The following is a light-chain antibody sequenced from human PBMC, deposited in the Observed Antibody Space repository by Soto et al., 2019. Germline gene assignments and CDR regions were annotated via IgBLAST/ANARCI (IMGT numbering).Light chain of an antibody. Sequence: NFMLTQPHSVSESPGKTVTISCTDSSGCIASNYVQWYQQRPGSAPTTVIYEDNQRPSGVPDRFSGSIDSSSNSASLTISGLKTADEADYYCQSYDSSNVVFGGGTKLTVL. V-gene: IGLV6-57*02. CDR1: SGCIASNY. CDR3: QSYDSSNVV. CDR2: EDN. J-gene: IGLJ2*01.